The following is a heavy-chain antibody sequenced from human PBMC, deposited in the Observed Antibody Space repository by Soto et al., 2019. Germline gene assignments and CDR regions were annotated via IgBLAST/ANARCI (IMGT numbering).Heavy chain of an antibody. Sequence: SETLSLTCTVSGGSISSSSYYWGWVRQPPGKGLEWIGSIYYSGSTYYNPSLKSRVTISVDTSKNQFSLKLSSVTAADTAVYYCARHVTYYDILTGYQYYYYGMDVWGQGTTVTVSS. J-gene: IGHJ6*02. CDR1: GGSISSSSYY. V-gene: IGHV4-39*01. D-gene: IGHD3-9*01. CDR3: ARHVTYYDILTGYQYYYYGMDV. CDR2: IYYSGST.